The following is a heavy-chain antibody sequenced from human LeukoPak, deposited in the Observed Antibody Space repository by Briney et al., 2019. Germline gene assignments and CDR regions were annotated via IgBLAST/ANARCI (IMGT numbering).Heavy chain of an antibody. D-gene: IGHD1-26*01. CDR3: ARGLGSYGYYYYYYMDV. J-gene: IGHJ6*03. Sequence: SETPSLTCTVSGGSISSRSYYWNWIRQPAGKGLEWIGRFYTSGSTNYNPSLKSRVTISVDTSKNQFSLKLSPVTAADTAVYYCARGLGSYGYYYYYYMDVWGKGTTVTVSS. V-gene: IGHV4-61*02. CDR1: GGSISSRSYY. CDR2: FYTSGST.